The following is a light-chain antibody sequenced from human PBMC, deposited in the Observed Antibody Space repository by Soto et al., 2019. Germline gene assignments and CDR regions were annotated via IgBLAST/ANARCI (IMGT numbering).Light chain of an antibody. CDR3: QQSGSWPLT. J-gene: IGKJ4*01. Sequence: EIVLTQSPATLSLSPGERATLSCRASQSVSSYLAWYQQKPGQAPRLLIHDTSNRATGIPARFSGSGSGTAFTLTISSLEAEDFAVYYCQQSGSWPLTFGGGTKVEIK. CDR1: QSVSSY. V-gene: IGKV3-11*01. CDR2: DTS.